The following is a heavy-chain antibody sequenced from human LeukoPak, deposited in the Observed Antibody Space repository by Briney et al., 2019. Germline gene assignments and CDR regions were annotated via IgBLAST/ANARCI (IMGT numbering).Heavy chain of an antibody. D-gene: IGHD5-12*01. Sequence: GRSLRLSCAASGFTFSSYAMHWVRQAPGKGLEWVAVISYDGSNKYYADSVKGRFTISRDNSKNTLYLQMNSLRAEDTAVYYCARDTHSGYGRFDYWGQGTLVTVSS. CDR3: ARDTHSGYGRFDY. V-gene: IGHV3-30-3*01. J-gene: IGHJ4*02. CDR2: ISYDGSNK. CDR1: GFTFSSYA.